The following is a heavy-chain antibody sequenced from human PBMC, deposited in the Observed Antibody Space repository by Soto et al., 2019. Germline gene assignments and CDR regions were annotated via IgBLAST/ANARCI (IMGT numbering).Heavy chain of an antibody. D-gene: IGHD2-15*01. Sequence: SETLSLTCTVSGGSISSYYWNWIRQPPGKGLEWIGYIYYSGTTNYNPSLKSRLTISVDTSKNQFSLKLSSVTAADTAVYYCARGYCSGGSCYSRFFDYWGQGTLVTVSS. V-gene: IGHV4-59*13. CDR3: ARGYCSGGSCYSRFFDY. CDR2: IYYSGTT. CDR1: GGSISSYY. J-gene: IGHJ4*02.